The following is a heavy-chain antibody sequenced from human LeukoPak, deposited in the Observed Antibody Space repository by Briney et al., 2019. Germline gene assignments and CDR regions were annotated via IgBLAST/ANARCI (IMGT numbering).Heavy chain of an antibody. CDR3: ARDGVNCSGAGCYSFFAFDI. Sequence: GGSLRLSCAASAFTFGSYGMHWVRQAPGKGLEWVAVIWHDGSNTFYADSVKGRFTISRDNSKNTLYLQMNSLRAEDTAVYYCARDGVNCSGAGCYSFFAFDIWGQGTMVTVSS. CDR2: IWHDGSNT. J-gene: IGHJ3*02. D-gene: IGHD2-15*01. CDR1: AFTFGSYG. V-gene: IGHV3-33*01.